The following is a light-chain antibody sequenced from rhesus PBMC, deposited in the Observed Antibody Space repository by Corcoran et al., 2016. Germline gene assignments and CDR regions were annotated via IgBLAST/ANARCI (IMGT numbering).Light chain of an antibody. CDR3: QQGNNTPYS. CDR1: QGLSSW. CDR2: GAS. J-gene: IGKJ2*01. V-gene: IGKV1-18*01. Sequence: DIQMTQSPSSLSAFVGDKVTITCRASQGLSSWVAWYQQKPGNAPKLLINGASSLQSGVPPRFSGSGPGTDYTLTLSSLQSEDYATYVCQQGNNTPYSFGQGTKIEIK.